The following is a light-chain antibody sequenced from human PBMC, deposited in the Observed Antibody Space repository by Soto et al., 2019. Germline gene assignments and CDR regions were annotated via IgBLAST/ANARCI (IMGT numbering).Light chain of an antibody. J-gene: IGKJ3*01. CDR2: DAS. CDR3: HLYNNDPFT. CDR1: QGISNS. Sequence: DIQMTQSPSSLSASVGDTITITCRASQGISNSLNWYQLKPGEAHKLLIYDASYLATGVPSRFSGGGSGTHFTFTVSSLQTEDIATYYCHLYNNDPFTFGPGTKVDLK. V-gene: IGKV1-33*01.